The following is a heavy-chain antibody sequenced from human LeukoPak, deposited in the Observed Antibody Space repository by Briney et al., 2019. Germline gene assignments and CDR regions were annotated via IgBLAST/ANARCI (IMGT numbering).Heavy chain of an antibody. D-gene: IGHD3-22*01. CDR1: GFTFSSYA. J-gene: IGHJ1*01. CDR2: ISYDGSNK. Sequence: PGRSLRLSCAASGFTFSSYAMHWVRQAPGKGLEWVAVISYDGSNKYYADSVKGRFTIPRDNSKNTLYLQMNSLRAEDTAVYCCASDRYYYDSSGYLQHWGQGTLVTVSS. CDR3: ASDRYYYDSSGYLQH. V-gene: IGHV3-30-3*01.